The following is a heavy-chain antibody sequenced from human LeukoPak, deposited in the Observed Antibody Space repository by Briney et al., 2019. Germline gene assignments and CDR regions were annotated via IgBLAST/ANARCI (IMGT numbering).Heavy chain of an antibody. CDR1: GGSISSSSYY. D-gene: IGHD2-2*02. CDR2: INHSGST. CDR3: ASTGTGVVPAAIGY. V-gene: IGHV4-39*07. Sequence: SETLSFTCTVSGGSISSSSYYWGWIRQPPGKGLEWIGEINHSGSTNYNPSLKSRVTISVDTSKNQFSLKLSSVTAADTAVYYCASTGTGVVPAAIGYWGQGTLVTVSS. J-gene: IGHJ4*02.